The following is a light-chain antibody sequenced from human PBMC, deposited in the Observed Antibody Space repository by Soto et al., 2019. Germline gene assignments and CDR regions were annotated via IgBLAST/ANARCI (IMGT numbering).Light chain of an antibody. CDR2: AAS. CDR1: QGLSSW. J-gene: IGKJ3*01. CDR3: QQANSFP. Sequence: DIQMTQSPSSVSASVGDRVTITCRASQGLSSWLAWYQQKPGKAPKLLIYAASSLQSGVPSRFSGSGSGTDFTPTISSLQPEDFATYYCQQANSFPFGPGTKVDIK. V-gene: IGKV1D-12*01.